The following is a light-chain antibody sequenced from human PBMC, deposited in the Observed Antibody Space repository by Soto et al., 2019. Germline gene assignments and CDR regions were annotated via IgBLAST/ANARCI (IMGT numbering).Light chain of an antibody. CDR3: QQYNNWPLT. CDR2: GAS. J-gene: IGKJ1*01. CDR1: QSVSGN. V-gene: IGKV3-15*01. Sequence: EIVMTQSPATLSASPGERATLSCRASQSVSGNLAWYQQKPGQAPRLLIYGASTRATGIPARFSGSGSGTEFTLTISSLQSEDFAVYYCQQYNNWPLTFGQGTKVEIK.